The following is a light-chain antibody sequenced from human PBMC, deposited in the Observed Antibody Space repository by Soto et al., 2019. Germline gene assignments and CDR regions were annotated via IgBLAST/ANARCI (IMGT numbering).Light chain of an antibody. CDR2: EVN. CDR3: CSYAGNGAWV. Sequence: QSVLTQPASVSGSPGQSITISCAGSGGDVGHYDLLSWYQQIPGKAPKLIIFEVNRRPSGVSDRFSGFKSGNTASLTISGLQAEAEADFYCCSYAGNGAWVFGGGTKLTVL. CDR1: GGDVGHYDL. V-gene: IGLV2-23*02. J-gene: IGLJ3*02.